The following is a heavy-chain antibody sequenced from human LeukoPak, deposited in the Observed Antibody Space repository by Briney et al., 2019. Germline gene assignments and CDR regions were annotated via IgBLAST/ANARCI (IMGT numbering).Heavy chain of an antibody. CDR2: MNPNSGNT. D-gene: IGHD3-10*02. J-gene: IGHJ5*02. CDR1: GYTFTSYG. CDR3: ARAGLGSGTFYNWFDP. Sequence: ASVKVSCKASGYTFTSYGISWVRQAPGQGLEWMGWMNPNSGNTGYAQKFQGRVTITRNTSISTAYMELSSPRSEDTAVYYCARAGLGSGTFYNWFDPWGQGTLVTVSS. V-gene: IGHV1-8*03.